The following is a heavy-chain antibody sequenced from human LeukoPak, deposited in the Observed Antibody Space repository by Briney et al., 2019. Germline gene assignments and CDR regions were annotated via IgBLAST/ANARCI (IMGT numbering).Heavy chain of an antibody. D-gene: IGHD1-26*01. J-gene: IGHJ4*02. CDR2: IYPGDSDA. V-gene: IGHV5-51*01. CDR3: ARRRDLYSGSYYPFDY. Sequence: GESLKIYSKGSGYSFTNYWIGWVRQMPGEGLKWMGIIYPGDSDARYSPSFQGQVTISANKSISTAYLQWSSLKASDTAMYYCARRRDLYSGSYYPFDYWGQGTLVTVSS. CDR1: GYSFTNYW.